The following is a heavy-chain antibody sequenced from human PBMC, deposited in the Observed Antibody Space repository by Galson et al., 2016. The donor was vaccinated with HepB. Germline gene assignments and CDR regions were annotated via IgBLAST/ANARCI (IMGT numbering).Heavy chain of an antibody. CDR1: GFTFEDSD. V-gene: IGHV3-20*04. D-gene: IGHD2/OR15-2a*01. CDR2: LNWNGDVI. Sequence: SLRLSCAASGFTFEDSDLSWVRHVPGTGLEWVSGLNWNGDVIGYTDSVKGRFWISRDNVKRYLYLQMNSLRAEDTALYYCVRDLEYSGSVSSLSEQWGQGTLVTVSS. CDR3: VRDLEYSGSVSSLSEQ. J-gene: IGHJ1*01.